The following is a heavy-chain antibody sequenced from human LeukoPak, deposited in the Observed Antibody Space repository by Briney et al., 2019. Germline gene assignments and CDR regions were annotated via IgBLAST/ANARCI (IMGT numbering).Heavy chain of an antibody. CDR1: GGSISSYY. V-gene: IGHV4-59*08. CDR2: IYYSGST. J-gene: IGHJ4*02. Sequence: SETLSLTCTVSGGSISSYYWSWLRQPPGKGLEWIGYIYYSGSTNYNPSLKSRVTISVDTSKNQFSLKLSSVTAADTAVYYCARHPGITTLNFDYWGQGTLVTVS. CDR3: ARHPGITTLNFDY. D-gene: IGHD3-3*01.